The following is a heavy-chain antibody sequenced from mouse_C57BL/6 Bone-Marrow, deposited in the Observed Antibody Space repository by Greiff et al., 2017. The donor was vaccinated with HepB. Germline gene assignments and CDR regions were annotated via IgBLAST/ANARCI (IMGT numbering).Heavy chain of an antibody. D-gene: IGHD1-2*01. Sequence: QVHVKQPGTELVKPGASVKLSCKASGYTFTSYWMHWVKQRPGQGLEWIGNINPSNGGTNYNEKFKSKATRTVDKSSSTAYMQLSSLTSEDSAVYYCARSFRLWYFDFWGKGTTVTVSS. J-gene: IGHJ1*03. CDR2: INPSNGGT. CDR3: ARSFRLWYFDF. V-gene: IGHV1-53*01. CDR1: GYTFTSYW.